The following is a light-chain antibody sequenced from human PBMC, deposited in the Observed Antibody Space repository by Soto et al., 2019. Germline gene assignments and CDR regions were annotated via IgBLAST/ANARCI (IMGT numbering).Light chain of an antibody. J-gene: IGKJ5*01. CDR2: GAS. Sequence: EIVMTQSPATLSVSPGERATLSCRASQSVSSYFAWYQQKPGQAPRLLIYGASTRATGIPARFSGSGSGTEFTLTISSLQSEDFAVYYCQQYSDWPPITFGQGTRLEIK. CDR1: QSVSSY. CDR3: QQYSDWPPIT. V-gene: IGKV3-15*01.